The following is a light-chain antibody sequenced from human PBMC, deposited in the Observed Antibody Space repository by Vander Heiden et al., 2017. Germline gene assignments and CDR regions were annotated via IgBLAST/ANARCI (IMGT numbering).Light chain of an antibody. J-gene: IGLJ3*02. CDR3: AAWDDSLTGWV. CDR2: DNN. V-gene: IGLV1-44*01. CDR1: SSNIGRNT. Sequence: QSVLTQPPSASGTPGQRVTISCSGSSSNIGRNTVNWYQQLPGTAPKVLIYDNNQRPSGIPDRFSGSKSGTSASLAISGLQSEDEADYYCAAWDDSLTGWVFGGGTKLTVI.